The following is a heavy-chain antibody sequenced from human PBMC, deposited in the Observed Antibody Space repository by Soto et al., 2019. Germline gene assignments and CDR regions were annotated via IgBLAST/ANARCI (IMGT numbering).Heavy chain of an antibody. V-gene: IGHV3-33*01. Sequence: GGSLRLSCAASGFTFSSYCMHWVRQGPGKGLEWVAVIWYDGSNQYYADSVKGRFTISRDNSKNTLYMQMNSLRAADTAVYYCARGLPGQQLVEPWAQGTMGKVSS. J-gene: IGHJ5*02. CDR1: GFTFSSYC. CDR3: ARGLPGQQLVEP. D-gene: IGHD6-13*01. CDR2: IWYDGSNQ.